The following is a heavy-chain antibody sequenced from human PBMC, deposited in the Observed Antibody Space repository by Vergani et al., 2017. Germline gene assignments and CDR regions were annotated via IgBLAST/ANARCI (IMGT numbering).Heavy chain of an antibody. CDR3: ARDLSPGYSGGLYEVFDY. Sequence: QVQLVQSGAEVKKPGSSVKVSCKASGGTFSSYAISWVRQAPGQGLEWMGGIIPIFGTANYAQKFQGRVTITADESTSTAYMELSSLRSEDKAVYYCARDLSPGYSGGLYEVFDYWGQGTLVTVSS. CDR2: IIPIFGTA. D-gene: IGHD6-19*01. V-gene: IGHV1-69*12. CDR1: GGTFSSYA. J-gene: IGHJ4*02.